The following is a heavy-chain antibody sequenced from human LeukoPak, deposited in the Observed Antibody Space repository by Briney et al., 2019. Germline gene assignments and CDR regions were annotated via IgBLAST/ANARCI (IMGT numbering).Heavy chain of an antibody. J-gene: IGHJ3*02. Sequence: PSETLSLTCTVSGGSISSYHWSWIRQPPGKGLEWIGFIYYTGSTNYNPSLKSRVTMSVDTSKNQFSLKLSSVTAADTAVYYCARETEYYDSSGYSWNVFDIWGQGTMVTVSS. CDR1: GGSISSYH. D-gene: IGHD3-22*01. CDR3: ARETEYYDSSGYSWNVFDI. CDR2: IYYTGST. V-gene: IGHV4-59*12.